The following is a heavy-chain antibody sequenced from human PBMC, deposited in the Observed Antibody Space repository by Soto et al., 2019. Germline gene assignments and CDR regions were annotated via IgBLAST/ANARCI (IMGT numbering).Heavy chain of an antibody. V-gene: IGHV4-30-2*02. J-gene: IGHJ4*02. CDR3: ASGGGYYDSSGYSLSLDY. CDR2: ISHTGST. CDR1: VVSITSGNSYS. Sequence: PSETLSLTCAFSVVSITSGNSYSWSWVRQPAGKGLEWIGSISHTGSTSYNPSLKSRVTMSVDKSKNQFSLKLSSVTAADTAVYYCASGGGYYDSSGYSLSLDYWGQGTLVTVSS. D-gene: IGHD3-22*01.